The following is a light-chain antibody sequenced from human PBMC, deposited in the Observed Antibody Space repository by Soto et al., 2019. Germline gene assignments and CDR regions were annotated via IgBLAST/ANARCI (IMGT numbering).Light chain of an antibody. V-gene: IGKV3-15*01. CDR1: QSVSSK. J-gene: IGKJ5*01. CDR3: QQYNNWPPIT. Sequence: IVMKQSPATLSVSPGERATLSCRGSQSVSSKLAWYQQKPGQAPRLLIYGASTRATGIPARFSGIGSGTEFTLTISSLQSEDFAVYYCQQYNNWPPITFCQGTRLEIK. CDR2: GAS.